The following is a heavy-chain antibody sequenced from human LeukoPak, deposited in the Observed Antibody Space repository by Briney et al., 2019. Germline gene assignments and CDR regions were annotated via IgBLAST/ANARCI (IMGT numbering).Heavy chain of an antibody. CDR3: ARDWDYYDSSGDA. Sequence: SQTLSLTCTVSGDSISSGDYYWSWIRQPPGKGLEWIGYIYYSGSTYYNPSLKSRVTISVDTSENQFSLKLSSVTAADTAVYYCARDWDYYDSSGDAWGQGTLVTVSS. D-gene: IGHD3-22*01. J-gene: IGHJ1*01. CDR1: GDSISSGDYY. V-gene: IGHV4-30-4*01. CDR2: IYYSGST.